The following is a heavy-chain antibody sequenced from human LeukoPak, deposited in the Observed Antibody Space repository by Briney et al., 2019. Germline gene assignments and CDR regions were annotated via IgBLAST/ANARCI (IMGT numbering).Heavy chain of an antibody. Sequence: GGSLRLSCAASGFTFSTYGMSWVRQAPGKGLEWVSGISGSGGSTYYADFVKGRFTISRDNSKNTLFLQMNSLRAEDTAIYYCAKALHSSSWAASDYWGQGTPVTVSS. CDR2: ISGSGGST. CDR1: GFTFSTYG. J-gene: IGHJ4*02. V-gene: IGHV3-23*01. D-gene: IGHD6-13*01. CDR3: AKALHSSSWAASDY.